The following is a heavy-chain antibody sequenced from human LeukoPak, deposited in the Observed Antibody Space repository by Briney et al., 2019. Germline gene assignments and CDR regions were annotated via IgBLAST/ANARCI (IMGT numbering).Heavy chain of an antibody. CDR2: LSDDGNKE. Sequence: GRSLRLSCAASGFTFCSYGMHWVRQAPGKGLEWVAVLSDDGNKEYYADSVKGRFTISRDNSKNTLYLQMNSLSAEDTAVYYCAKVGTNFLRYHFDSWGRGTLVTVSS. D-gene: IGHD1-1*01. V-gene: IGHV3-30*19. J-gene: IGHJ4*02. CDR1: GFTFCSYG. CDR3: AKVGTNFLRYHFDS.